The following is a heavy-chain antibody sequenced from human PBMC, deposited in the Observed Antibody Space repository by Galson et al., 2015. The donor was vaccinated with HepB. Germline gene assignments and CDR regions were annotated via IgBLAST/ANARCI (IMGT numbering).Heavy chain of an antibody. CDR3: TTDVYSSTYGSWLDP. CDR1: GFPFNNAW. J-gene: IGHJ5*02. V-gene: IGHV3-15*01. D-gene: IGHD5/OR15-5a*01. Sequence: SLRLSCAASGFPFNNAWMTWVRQAPGMGLEWVGRIKSKTDGETTDYAAPVKGRFTISRDDSKNRLYLQMNSLKTEDTAVYYCTTDVYSSTYGSWLDPWGQGTLVTVSS. CDR2: IKSKTDGETT.